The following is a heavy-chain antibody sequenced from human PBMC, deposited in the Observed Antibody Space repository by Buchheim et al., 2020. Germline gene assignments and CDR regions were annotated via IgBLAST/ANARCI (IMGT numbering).Heavy chain of an antibody. J-gene: IGHJ6*02. V-gene: IGHV1-69*06. CDR2: IIPIFGTA. Sequence: QVQLVQSGAEVKKPGSSVKVSCKASGGTFSSYAISWVRQAPGQGLEWMGGIIPIFGTANYAQKFQGRVTITADKSTSTAYMELSSLRSEDTAVYYCARGIPRGDYYDSSKVTRGGGYYYYGMDVWGQGTT. CDR1: GGTFSSYA. CDR3: ARGIPRGDYYDSSKVTRGGGYYYYGMDV. D-gene: IGHD3-22*01.